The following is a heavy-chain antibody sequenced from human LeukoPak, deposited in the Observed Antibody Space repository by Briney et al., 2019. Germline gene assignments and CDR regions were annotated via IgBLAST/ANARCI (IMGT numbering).Heavy chain of an antibody. V-gene: IGHV4-34*01. CDR3: ARGFRAVAGLFDY. CDR1: GGSFSGYY. CDR2: INHSGST. J-gene: IGHJ4*02. D-gene: IGHD6-19*01. Sequence: SETLSLTCAVYGGSFSGYYWSWIRQPPGRGLEWIGEINHSGSTNYNPSLKSRVTISVDTSKNQFSLKLSSVTAADTAVYYCARGFRAVAGLFDYWGQGTLVTVSS.